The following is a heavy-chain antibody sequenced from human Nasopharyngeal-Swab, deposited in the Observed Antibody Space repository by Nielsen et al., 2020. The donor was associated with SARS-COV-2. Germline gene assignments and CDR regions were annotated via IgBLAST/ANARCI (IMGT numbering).Heavy chain of an antibody. CDR3: AREGRFLDYYYYYGMDV. Sequence: RQAPGKGLEWVSYISSSGSTTYYADSVKGRFTISRDNAKNSLYLQMNSLRAEDTAVYYCAREGRFLDYYYYYGMDVWGQGTTVTVSS. V-gene: IGHV3-11*04. J-gene: IGHJ6*02. D-gene: IGHD3-3*01. CDR2: ISSSGSTT.